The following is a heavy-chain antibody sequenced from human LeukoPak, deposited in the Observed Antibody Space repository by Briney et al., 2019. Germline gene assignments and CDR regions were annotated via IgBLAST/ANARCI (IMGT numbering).Heavy chain of an antibody. CDR3: ARERGHRLPNCGMDV. Sequence: ASVTVSCRASGCTIIDYYLNWARQPPGQGLEWMGIINPSGGSTSNAQKSQGRVTMTRDTSTRTVSTERSSLRSEHTAVYYCARERGHRLPNCGMDVWSQPTT. D-gene: IGHD5-12*01. V-gene: IGHV1-46*01. CDR1: GCTIIDYY. J-gene: IGHJ6*02. CDR2: INPSGGST.